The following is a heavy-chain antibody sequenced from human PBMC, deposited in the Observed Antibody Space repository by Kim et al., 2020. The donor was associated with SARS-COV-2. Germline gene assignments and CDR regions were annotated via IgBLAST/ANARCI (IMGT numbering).Heavy chain of an antibody. CDR2: INHSGST. D-gene: IGHD6-6*01. CDR1: GGSFSGYY. V-gene: IGHV4-34*01. CDR3: ARGPGAARTYYGMDV. J-gene: IGHJ6*02. Sequence: SETLSLTCAVYGGSFSGYYWSWIRQPPGKGLEWIGEINHSGSTNYNPSLKSRVTISVDTSKNQFSLKLSSVTAADTAVYYCARGPGAARTYYGMDVWGQGTTVTVSS.